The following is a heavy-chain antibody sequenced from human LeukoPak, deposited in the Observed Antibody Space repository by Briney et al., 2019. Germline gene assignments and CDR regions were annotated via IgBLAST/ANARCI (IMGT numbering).Heavy chain of an antibody. CDR3: ARDSGRDAFDI. V-gene: IGHV4-31*03. J-gene: IGHJ3*02. Sequence: PSETLSLTCTVSGGSISSGGYYWSWIRQHPGKGLEWIGYIYYSGSTYYNPPLKSRVTISVDTSKNQFSLKLSSVTAADTAVYYCARDSGRDAFDIWGQGTMVTVSS. CDR1: GGSISSGGYY. CDR2: IYYSGST.